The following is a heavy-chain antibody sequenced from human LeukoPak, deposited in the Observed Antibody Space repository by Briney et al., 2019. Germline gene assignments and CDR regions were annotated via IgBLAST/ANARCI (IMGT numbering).Heavy chain of an antibody. CDR3: ARGRSMIVVVRDAFDI. Sequence: ASVKVSCKASGYTFTVYYMHWVRQAPGQGLEWMGWIIPNSGGTNYAQKFQGRVTMTRDTSISTAYMELSRLRSDDTAVYYCARGRSMIVVVRDAFDIWGQGTMVTVSS. D-gene: IGHD3-22*01. CDR1: GYTFTVYY. J-gene: IGHJ3*02. CDR2: IIPNSGGT. V-gene: IGHV1-2*02.